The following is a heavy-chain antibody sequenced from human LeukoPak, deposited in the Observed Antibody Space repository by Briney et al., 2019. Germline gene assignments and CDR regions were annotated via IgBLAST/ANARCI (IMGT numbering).Heavy chain of an antibody. Sequence: PGGSLRLSCAASGFTFSSYAMSWVRQTPGKGLEWVSAISGSGGSTYYADSVKGRFTISRDNSKNTLYLQMNSLRAEDTAVYYCAKSGYCSSASCSGIWYSDLWGRGTLVTVSS. CDR3: AKSGYCSSASCSGIWYSDL. D-gene: IGHD2-2*01. J-gene: IGHJ2*01. CDR1: GFTFSSYA. V-gene: IGHV3-23*01. CDR2: ISGSGGST.